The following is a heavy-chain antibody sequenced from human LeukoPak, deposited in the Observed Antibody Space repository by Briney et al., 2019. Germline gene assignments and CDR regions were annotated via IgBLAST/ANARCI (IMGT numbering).Heavy chain of an antibody. J-gene: IGHJ5*02. Sequence: SETLSLTCAVSGASITSYYWTWLRQPPGKGLEWIGYIYHTGNIKYNPSLTSRVTISIDPSKNQFSLKLSSVTAADTAVYYCAREHVEYYYGSGSYIWFDPWGQGTLVTVSS. CDR3: AREHVEYYYGSGSYIWFDP. D-gene: IGHD3-10*01. CDR1: GASITSYY. V-gene: IGHV4-59*01. CDR2: IYHTGNI.